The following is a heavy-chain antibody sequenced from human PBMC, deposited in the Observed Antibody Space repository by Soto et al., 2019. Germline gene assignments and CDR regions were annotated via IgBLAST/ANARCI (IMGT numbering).Heavy chain of an antibody. J-gene: IGHJ4*02. CDR1: GGTFSSYA. D-gene: IGHD3-3*01. CDR2: IIPIFGTA. Sequence: QVQLVQSGAEVKKPGSSVKVSCKASGGTFSSYAISWVRQAPGQGLEWMGGIIPIFGTANYAQKFQGRVTITADESTITAYLDLRSLRYEDTAVHYCGTAVGIGLRLLEWLGGAFDSWGQGTLVTVSS. CDR3: GTAVGIGLRLLEWLGGAFDS. V-gene: IGHV1-69*12.